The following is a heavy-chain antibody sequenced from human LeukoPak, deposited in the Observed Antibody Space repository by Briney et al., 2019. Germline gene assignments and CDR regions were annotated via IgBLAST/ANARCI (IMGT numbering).Heavy chain of an antibody. D-gene: IGHD5-12*01. Sequence: GGSLRLTCAASGFTVSSNYMSWVRQAPGKGLEWVSVIYSGGSTYYADSVKGRFTISRDNSKNTLSLQMNSLRAEDTAVYYCARNSGYDLPFDYWGQGTLVTVSS. J-gene: IGHJ4*02. CDR3: ARNSGYDLPFDY. V-gene: IGHV3-53*01. CDR1: GFTVSSNY. CDR2: IYSGGST.